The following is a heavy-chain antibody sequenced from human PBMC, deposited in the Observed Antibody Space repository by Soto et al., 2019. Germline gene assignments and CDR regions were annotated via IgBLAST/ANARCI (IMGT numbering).Heavy chain of an antibody. CDR2: INSDESST. V-gene: IGHV3-74*01. CDR1: GVTISSYW. Sequence: GSLRLYCAASGVTISSYWMHWVCQAPGKGPVWVSRINSDESSTDYADSVKGRFTISRYNAKNTLYLQMNSLRAEDTALYYCARSKATFGKNWFDPWGQGTLVTVSS. CDR3: ARSKATFGKNWFDP. J-gene: IGHJ5*02. D-gene: IGHD3-16*01.